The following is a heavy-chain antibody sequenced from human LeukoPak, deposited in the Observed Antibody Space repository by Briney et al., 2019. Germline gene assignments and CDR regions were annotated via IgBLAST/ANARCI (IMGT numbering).Heavy chain of an antibody. D-gene: IGHD3-22*01. V-gene: IGHV3-11*01. CDR3: TTDPMYYYDSSGYYYFDY. Sequence: PGGSLRLSCAASGFTFSDYYMSWIRQAPGKGLEWVSYISSSGSTIYYADSVKGQFTISRDNAKNSLYLQMNSLKTEDTAVYYCTTDPMYYYDSSGYYYFDYWGQGTLVTVSS. J-gene: IGHJ4*02. CDR1: GFTFSDYY. CDR2: ISSSGSTI.